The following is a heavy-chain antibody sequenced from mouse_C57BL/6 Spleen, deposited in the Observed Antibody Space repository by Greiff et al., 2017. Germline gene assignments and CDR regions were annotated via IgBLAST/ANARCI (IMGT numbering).Heavy chain of an antibody. V-gene: IGHV14-4*01. Sequence: EVQLQQSGAELVRPGASVKLSCTASGFNIKDDYMHWVKQRPEQGLEWIGWIDPENGDTEYASKFQGKATITADTSYNTAYLQLSSLTSEDTAVYYCTTMARDYWGQGTTLTVSS. CDR1: GFNIKDDY. CDR3: TTMARDY. CDR2: IDPENGDT. J-gene: IGHJ2*01.